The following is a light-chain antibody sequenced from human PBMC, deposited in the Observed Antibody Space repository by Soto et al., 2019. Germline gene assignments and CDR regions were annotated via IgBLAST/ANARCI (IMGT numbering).Light chain of an antibody. CDR3: QQRSNWPTIT. CDR2: YAS. J-gene: IGKJ5*01. Sequence: EIVMTQSPATLYLSPGERATLSCRASQSVSSYLAWYQQKPGQAPRLLIYYASNRATGIPARFSGSGSGTDFTLTISSLEPEDFAVYYCQQRSNWPTITFGQGTRLEIK. CDR1: QSVSSY. V-gene: IGKV3-11*01.